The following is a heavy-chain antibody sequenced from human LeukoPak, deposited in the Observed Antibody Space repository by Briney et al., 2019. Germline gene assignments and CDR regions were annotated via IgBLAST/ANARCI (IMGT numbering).Heavy chain of an antibody. V-gene: IGHV3-21*01. Sequence: GGSLRLSCAASGFTFSSYSMNWVRQAPGKGLEWVSSISSSSSYIYYADSVKGRFTICRDNAKTSLSLHMNSLRAEDTAVYYCARGGDSIGWYRYYFDYWGQGTLVTVSS. J-gene: IGHJ4*02. CDR3: ARGGDSIGWYRYYFDY. CDR1: GFTFSSYS. D-gene: IGHD6-19*01. CDR2: ISSSSSYI.